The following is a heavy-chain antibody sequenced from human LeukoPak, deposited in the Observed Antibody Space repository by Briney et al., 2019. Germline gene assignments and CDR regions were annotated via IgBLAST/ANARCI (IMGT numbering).Heavy chain of an antibody. J-gene: IGHJ5*02. V-gene: IGHV3-74*01. CDR2: IYVDGHTT. CDR1: GFTFSNYW. Sequence: GGSLRLSCVASGFTFSNYWMHWVRQPPGKGLVWVSRIYVDGHTTNYADSVKGRFTISRDNAKNTVYLEMNSLSVEDTATYYCIRDFRSADLWGQGTLVTVTS. CDR3: IRDFRSADL.